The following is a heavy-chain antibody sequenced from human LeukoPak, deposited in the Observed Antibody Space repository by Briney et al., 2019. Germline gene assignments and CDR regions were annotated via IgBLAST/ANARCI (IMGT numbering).Heavy chain of an antibody. CDR3: ARGSIALTDYHYMDV. Sequence: ASVKVSCKASGYTFTSYGINWVRQAPGQGLEWMGWISGNKGNTHYAQNLQGRVTVTTDTSTSTAYMELRSLRSDDTAIYYCARGSIALTDYHYMDVWGKGTTVTVSS. CDR1: GYTFTSYG. V-gene: IGHV1-18*04. J-gene: IGHJ6*03. CDR2: ISGNKGNT. D-gene: IGHD4/OR15-4a*01.